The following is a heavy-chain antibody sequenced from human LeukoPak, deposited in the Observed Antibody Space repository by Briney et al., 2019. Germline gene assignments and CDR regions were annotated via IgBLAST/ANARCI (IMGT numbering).Heavy chain of an antibody. Sequence: GGSLRLSCAASGFTFRDYTINWVRQAPGKGPEWVSAIDKGGTYIKYADSVKGRFTVSRDNAKNSLFLQMNNLRLEDTAVYFCARVVLLLVEPAANTVDYWGQGARVTVSS. CDR3: ARVVLLLVEPAANTVDY. D-gene: IGHD2-2*01. J-gene: IGHJ4*02. CDR1: GFTFRDYT. CDR2: IDKGGTYI. V-gene: IGHV3-21*01.